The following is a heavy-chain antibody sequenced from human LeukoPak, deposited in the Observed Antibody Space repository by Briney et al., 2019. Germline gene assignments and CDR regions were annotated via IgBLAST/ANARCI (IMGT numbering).Heavy chain of an antibody. Sequence: GGSLRLSCAASGFTVSSNYMSWVRQAPGKGLEWVSVIYSGGSTYYADSVKGRFTISRDNSKNTLYLQMNSLRAEDTAVYHCARGLGAGALGYCSGGSCYSDYYYGMDVWGQGTTVTVSS. D-gene: IGHD2-15*01. CDR1: GFTVSSNY. J-gene: IGHJ6*02. CDR2: IYSGGST. CDR3: ARGLGAGALGYCSGGSCYSDYYYGMDV. V-gene: IGHV3-53*01.